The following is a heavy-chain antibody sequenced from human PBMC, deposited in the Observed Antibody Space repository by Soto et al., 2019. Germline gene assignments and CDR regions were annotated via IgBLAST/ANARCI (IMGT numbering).Heavy chain of an antibody. D-gene: IGHD3-10*01. V-gene: IGHV4-39*01. Sequence: SETLSLTCTVSGGSISSSSYYWGWIRQPPGKGLEWIGSIYYSGSTYYNPSLKSRVTISVDTSKNQFSLKLSSVTAADTAVYYCARQTYYGSGSYPGHFAYWGQGTLVTVSS. CDR3: ARQTYYGSGSYPGHFAY. J-gene: IGHJ4*02. CDR2: IYYSGST. CDR1: GGSISSSSYY.